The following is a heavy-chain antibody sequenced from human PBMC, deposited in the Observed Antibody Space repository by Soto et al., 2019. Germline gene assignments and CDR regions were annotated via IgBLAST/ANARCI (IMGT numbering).Heavy chain of an antibody. D-gene: IGHD2-2*01. CDR2: INHSGST. CDR3: ARFFAVGSGVPAANDAFDI. CDR1: GGSFSDYY. V-gene: IGHV4-34*01. Sequence: SETLSLTCAVYGGSFSDYYWSWIRQPPGKGLEWIGEINHSGSTNYNPSLKSRVTISVDTSKNQFSLKLSSVTAADTAVYYCARFFAVGSGVPAANDAFDIWGQGTMVTVSS. J-gene: IGHJ3*02.